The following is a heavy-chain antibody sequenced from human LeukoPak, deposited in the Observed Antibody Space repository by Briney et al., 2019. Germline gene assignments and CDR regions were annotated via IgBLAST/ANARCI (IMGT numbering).Heavy chain of an antibody. CDR2: IYYGGTT. J-gene: IGHJ6*03. Sequence: SETLSLTCTVSGDSISSDYSWGWIRQPPGKGLEWIGNIYYGGTTYYNPSLKSRVTISVDTSNNQFSLKLSSVTAADTAVYYCARVYGDCDYYYYYMDVWGKGTTVTVSS. D-gene: IGHD4-17*01. CDR1: GDSISSDYS. CDR3: ARVYGDCDYYYYYMDV. V-gene: IGHV4-38-2*02.